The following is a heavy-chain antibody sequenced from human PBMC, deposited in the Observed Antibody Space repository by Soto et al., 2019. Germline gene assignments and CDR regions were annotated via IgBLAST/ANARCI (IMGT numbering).Heavy chain of an antibody. CDR2: IKQDGSEK. D-gene: IGHD3-10*01. CDR3: ARGDYYGSGSLLFDY. CDR1: GFTFSSNW. Sequence: EVQLAESGGGLVQPGGSLRLSCATSGFTFSSNWMSWVRQAPGKGLEWVAMIKQDGSEKYYVDSVKGRFTNSRDKAKNPLYLQMNSLRAEDTAVYFCARGDYYGSGSLLFDYWGQGTLVTVSS. V-gene: IGHV3-7*04. J-gene: IGHJ4*02.